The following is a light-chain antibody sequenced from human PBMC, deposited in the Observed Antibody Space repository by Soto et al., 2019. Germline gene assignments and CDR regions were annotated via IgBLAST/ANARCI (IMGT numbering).Light chain of an antibody. J-gene: IGLJ2*01. V-gene: IGLV2-14*01. CDR1: SSDIGGYNY. CDR2: DVS. Sequence: QSALTQPASVSGSPGQSIAISCTGTSSDIGGYNYVSWFQQHPGKAPKLVIFDVSNRPSGVSNRFSGSKSGNTSSLTISGLQAEDDADYYCSSYTRSSTLVFGGGTKRTVL. CDR3: SSYTRSSTLV.